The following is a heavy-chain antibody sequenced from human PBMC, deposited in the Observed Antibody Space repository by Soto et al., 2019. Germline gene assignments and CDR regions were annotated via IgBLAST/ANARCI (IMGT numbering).Heavy chain of an antibody. Sequence: ASVKVSCKASGYTFTSYGISWVRQAPGQGLEWMGWISAYNGNTNYAQKLQGRVTMTTDTSTSTAYMELRSLRSDDTAVYYCARDPERISLTPMVHSGGWFDPWGQGTMVTVYS. CDR2: ISAYNGNT. CDR3: ARDPERISLTPMVHSGGWFDP. CDR1: GYTFTSYG. D-gene: IGHD5-18*01. J-gene: IGHJ5*02. V-gene: IGHV1-18*04.